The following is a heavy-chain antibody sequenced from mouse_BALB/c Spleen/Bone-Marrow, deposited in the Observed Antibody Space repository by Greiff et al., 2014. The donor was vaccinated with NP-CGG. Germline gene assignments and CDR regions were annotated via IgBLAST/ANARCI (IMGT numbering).Heavy chain of an antibody. V-gene: IGHV1-14*01. CDR2: INPYYDVT. Sequence: EVQLVESGPELVKPGAPVKMSCKASGYTFINYVMHWVKQKPGQGLEWIGYINPYYDVTKYNEKFKGKATLTSDKSSSTAYMELSSLTSEDSAVYYCARGVDFDYWGQGTTLTVSS. J-gene: IGHJ2*01. CDR1: GYTFINYV. CDR3: ARGVDFDY.